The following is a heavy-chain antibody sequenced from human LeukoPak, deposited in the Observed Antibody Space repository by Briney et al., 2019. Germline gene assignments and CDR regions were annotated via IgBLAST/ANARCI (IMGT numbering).Heavy chain of an antibody. D-gene: IGHD3-22*01. Sequence: GGSLRLSCEASGFSVTNNYMSWFRLAPGKGLEWVSAIGGSSGSTYYADSVKGRFTISRDNPKKTLYLQMDSLRAEDTAVYYCAKDHYYDSSNYYYGRPNLFDYWGQGTLVTVSS. CDR3: AKDHYYDSSNYYYGRPNLFDY. V-gene: IGHV3-23*01. CDR2: IGGSSGST. J-gene: IGHJ4*02. CDR1: GFSVTNNY.